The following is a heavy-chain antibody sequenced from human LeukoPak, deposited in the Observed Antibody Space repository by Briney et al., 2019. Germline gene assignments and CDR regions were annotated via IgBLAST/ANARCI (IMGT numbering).Heavy chain of an antibody. D-gene: IGHD5-18*01. CDR1: GFTFSKCA. Sequence: PGGSLRLSCAASGFTFSKCAMSWVRLAPGKGLEWVSAVTGSGSNTDYADSVKGRFTISRDNSRNTLYLQMNSLRAEDTAVYYCARDKSAMVDITYFDYWGQGTLVTVSS. V-gene: IGHV3-23*01. CDR3: ARDKSAMVDITYFDY. J-gene: IGHJ4*02. CDR2: VTGSGSNT.